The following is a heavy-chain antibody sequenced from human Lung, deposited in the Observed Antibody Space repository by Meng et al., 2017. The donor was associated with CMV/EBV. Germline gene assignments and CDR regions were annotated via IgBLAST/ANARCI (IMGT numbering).Heavy chain of an antibody. CDR3: ARDNKTYYDFWSGYFKDYYYGMDV. CDR1: GGSISSSNW. J-gene: IGHJ6*02. CDR2: IYHSGST. D-gene: IGHD3-3*01. V-gene: IGHV4-4*02. Sequence: SCAVSGGSISSSNWWSWVRQPPGKGLEWVGEIYHSGSTNYNPSLKGRVTISVDKSKNQFSLKLSSVTAADTAVYYCARDNKTYYDFWSGYFKDYYYGMDVWGQGTTVTVSS.